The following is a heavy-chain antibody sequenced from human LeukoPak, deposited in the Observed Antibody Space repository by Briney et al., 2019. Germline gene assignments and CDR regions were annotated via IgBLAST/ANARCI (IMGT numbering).Heavy chain of an antibody. CDR3: TTYRFPPRAVAGLFDY. CDR1: GFTLNNAR. J-gene: IGHJ4*02. D-gene: IGHD6-19*01. CDR2: FNSKTDGGPT. V-gene: IGHV3-15*01. Sequence: GGSLRHSRAASGFTLNNARMSWVRPAPGKGREWVGRFNSKTDGGPTDYAAPVKGRFTISRDDSKNTLYLQMNSLKTEDTAVYYCTTYRFPPRAVAGLFDYWGQGTLVTVSS.